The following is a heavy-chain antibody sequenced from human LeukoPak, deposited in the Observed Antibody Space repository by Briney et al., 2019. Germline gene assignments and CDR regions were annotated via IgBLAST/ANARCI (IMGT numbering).Heavy chain of an antibody. CDR1: GGTFSSYA. D-gene: IGHD2-2*01. V-gene: IGHV1-69*01. Sequence: VASVKVSCKASGGTFSSYAISWVRRAPGQGLEWMGGIIPIFGTANYAQKFQGRVTITADESTSTAYMELSSLRSEDTAVYYCARAVGTLRVVPAAFDAFDIWGQGTMVTVSS. CDR3: ARAVGTLRVVPAAFDAFDI. J-gene: IGHJ3*02. CDR2: IIPIFGTA.